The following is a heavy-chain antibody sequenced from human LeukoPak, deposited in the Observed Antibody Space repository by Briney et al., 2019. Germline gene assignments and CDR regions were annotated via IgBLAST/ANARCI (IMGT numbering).Heavy chain of an antibody. CDR3: ARDRSPYSGYGDLVGY. J-gene: IGHJ4*02. D-gene: IGHD4-17*01. Sequence: PGGSLRLSCAASGFTFSSYAMHWVRQAPGKGLEWVAVISYDGSNKYYADSVKGRFTISRDNSKNTLYLQMNSLRAEDTAVYYCARDRSPYSGYGDLVGYWGQGTLVTVSS. CDR1: GFTFSSYA. CDR2: ISYDGSNK. V-gene: IGHV3-30-3*01.